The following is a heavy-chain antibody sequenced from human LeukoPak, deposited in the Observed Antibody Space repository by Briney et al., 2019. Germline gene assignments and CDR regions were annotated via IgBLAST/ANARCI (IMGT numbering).Heavy chain of an antibody. Sequence: SETLSLTCAVSGGSITSGNWWSWVRQPPGKGLEWIGEIYHSGSTNYNPSLKSRVTISVDKSKNQFSLILNSVTAADTAVYYCARHLTGTTSTVFDYWGQGTLVTVSS. D-gene: IGHD1-20*01. V-gene: IGHV4-4*02. CDR3: ARHLTGTTSTVFDY. CDR2: IYHSGST. CDR1: GGSITSGNW. J-gene: IGHJ4*02.